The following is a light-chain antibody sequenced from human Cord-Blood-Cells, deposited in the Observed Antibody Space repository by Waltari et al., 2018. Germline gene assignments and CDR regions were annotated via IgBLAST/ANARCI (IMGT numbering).Light chain of an antibody. V-gene: IGKV2-28*01. CDR3: MQALQTPVT. Sequence: DLVMTQSPLSLPVTPGEPASISCRSRQSLRHSNGYNSLDWYLQKPGQSPQLRIYLGSKRVAGVPDRFSGSGAGTDLTLKISRVEAEDVVVYYCMQALQTPVTFGQGTRLEIK. J-gene: IGKJ5*01. CDR1: QSLRHSNGYNS. CDR2: LGS.